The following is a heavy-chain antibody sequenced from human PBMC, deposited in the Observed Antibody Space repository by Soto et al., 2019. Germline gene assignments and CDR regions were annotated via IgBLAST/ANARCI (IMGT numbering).Heavy chain of an antibody. CDR3: ARPGVAVAGNNWFDP. V-gene: IGHV4-39*01. D-gene: IGHD6-19*01. CDR1: GGSISSSSYY. CDR2: IYYSGST. Sequence: LSLTCTVSGGSISSSSYYWGWIRQPPGKGLEWIGSIYYSGSTYYNPSLKSRVTISVDTSKNQFSLKLSSVTAADTAVYYCARPGVAVAGNNWFDPWGQGTLVTVSS. J-gene: IGHJ5*02.